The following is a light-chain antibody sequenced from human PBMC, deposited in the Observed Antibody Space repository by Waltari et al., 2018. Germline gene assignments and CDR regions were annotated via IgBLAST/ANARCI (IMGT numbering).Light chain of an antibody. Sequence: DIQMTQSPSSLSASWGDRVTTTCQASQDITIRLNWYPQRPGKAPKLLIYDASNLERGVPSRYSGSGSGTDFSFTIANLLPEDIATYYCLQYDDFPMAFGQGTRLDIK. V-gene: IGKV1-33*01. CDR3: LQYDDFPMA. CDR1: QDITIR. J-gene: IGKJ5*01. CDR2: DAS.